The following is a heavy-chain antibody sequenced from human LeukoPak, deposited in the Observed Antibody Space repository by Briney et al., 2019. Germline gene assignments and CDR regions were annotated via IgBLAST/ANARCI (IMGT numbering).Heavy chain of an antibody. CDR1: GFTFRSYA. Sequence: PGGSLRLSCAASGFTFRSYAMSWVRQAPGRGLEWVSDISGSGGSTYYADSVKGRFTISRDTSKNTLYLQMNRLRAEDTGVYYCAKNCSDFDAFDIWGQGKMVTVSS. CDR3: AKNCSDFDAFDI. J-gene: IGHJ3*02. CDR2: ISGSGGST. D-gene: IGHD2-21*02. V-gene: IGHV3-23*01.